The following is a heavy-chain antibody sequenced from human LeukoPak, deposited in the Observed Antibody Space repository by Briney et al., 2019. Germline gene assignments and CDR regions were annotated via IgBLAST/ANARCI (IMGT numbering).Heavy chain of an antibody. V-gene: IGHV1-2*02. J-gene: IGHJ4*02. CDR3: ARVEVRGVLIADFDY. D-gene: IGHD3-10*01. CDR2: INPNSGGT. CDR1: GYTFTGYY. Sequence: GASVKVSCKASGYTFTGYYMHWVRQAPAQGLEWMGGINPNSGGTNYAQKFQGRVTMTRDTPISTAYMELSRVTSDDTAVYYCARVEVRGVLIADFDYWGQGTLVTVSS.